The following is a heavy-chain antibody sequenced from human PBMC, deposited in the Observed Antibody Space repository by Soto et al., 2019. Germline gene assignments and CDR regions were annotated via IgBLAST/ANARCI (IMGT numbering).Heavy chain of an antibody. CDR1: GFTFSSYG. CDR3: AKDLVVVALYYGMDV. CDR2: ISYDGSNK. J-gene: IGHJ6*02. D-gene: IGHD2-15*01. Sequence: ESGGGVVQPGRSLRLSCAASGFTFSSYGMHWVRQAPGKGLEWVAVISYDGSNKYYADSVKGRFTISRDNSKNTLYLQMNSLRAEDTAVYYCAKDLVVVALYYGMDVWGQGTTVTVSS. V-gene: IGHV3-30*18.